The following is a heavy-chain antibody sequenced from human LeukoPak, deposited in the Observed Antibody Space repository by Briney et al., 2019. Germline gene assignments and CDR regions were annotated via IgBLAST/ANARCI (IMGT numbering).Heavy chain of an antibody. CDR2: IYYSGST. CDR1: GGSISSYY. CDR3: ARVPDYGDHAGVDY. V-gene: IGHV4-59*12. Sequence: SETLSLTCTVSGGSISSYYWSWIRQPPGKGLEWIGYIYYSGSTNYNPSLKSRVTISVDKSKNQFSLKLSSVTAADTAVYYCARVPDYGDHAGVDYWGQGTLVTVSS. D-gene: IGHD4-17*01. J-gene: IGHJ4*02.